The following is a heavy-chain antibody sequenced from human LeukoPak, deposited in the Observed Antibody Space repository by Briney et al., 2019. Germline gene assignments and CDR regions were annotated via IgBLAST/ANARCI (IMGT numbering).Heavy chain of an antibody. CDR2: IVPIFGTA. V-gene: IGHV1-69*13. CDR3: ARSKLVDTAMVVENIFDY. Sequence: SVKVSCKASGGTFSSYAISWVRQAPGQGLEWMGGIVPIFGTANYAQKFQGRVTITADESTSTAYMELSSLRSEDTSVYYCARSKLVDTAMVVENIFDYWGQGTLVTVSS. D-gene: IGHD5-18*01. CDR1: GGTFSSYA. J-gene: IGHJ4*02.